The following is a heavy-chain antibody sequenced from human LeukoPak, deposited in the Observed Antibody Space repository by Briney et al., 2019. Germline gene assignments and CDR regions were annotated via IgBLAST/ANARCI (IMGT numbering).Heavy chain of an antibody. Sequence: ASVKVSCKASGYTFTSYYVHWVRQAPGQGLEWMGIIIPSGGGTNYAQKFQGRVTMTRDTSTSTVFMELSRLGSEATAVYYCVREYRGGFWDYWGQGTLVTSPQ. J-gene: IGHJ4*02. CDR1: GYTFTSYY. CDR3: VREYRGGFWDY. CDR2: IIPSGGGT. D-gene: IGHD1-26*01. V-gene: IGHV1-46*01.